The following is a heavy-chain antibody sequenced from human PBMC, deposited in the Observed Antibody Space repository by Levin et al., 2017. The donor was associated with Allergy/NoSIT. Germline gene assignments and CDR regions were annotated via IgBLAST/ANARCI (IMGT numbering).Heavy chain of an antibody. CDR1: GFTFSSYG. V-gene: IGHV3-30*18. J-gene: IGHJ3*02. CDR2: ISYDGSNK. D-gene: IGHD5-18*01. Sequence: GGSLRLSCAASGFTFSSYGMHWVRQAPGKGLEWVAVISYDGSNKYYADSVKGRFTISRDNSKNTLYLQMNSLRAEDTAVYYCAKAGGYSYGPLDAFDIWGQGTMVTVSS. CDR3: AKAGGYSYGPLDAFDI.